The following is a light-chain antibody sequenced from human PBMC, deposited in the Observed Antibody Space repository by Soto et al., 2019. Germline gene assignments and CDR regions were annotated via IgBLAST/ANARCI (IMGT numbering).Light chain of an antibody. J-gene: IGKJ5*01. V-gene: IGKV1-33*01. CDR2: DAS. CDR3: QQYENLPT. Sequence: DIQMTQSSSSLSASVGDRVTITCLARQHINNYLNWYQQKTGRAPKLLIYDASNLEAGVPSRFRGSGSGTDFTFTISRLQPEDIATYYCQQYENLPTFGQGTRLEIK. CDR1: QHINNY.